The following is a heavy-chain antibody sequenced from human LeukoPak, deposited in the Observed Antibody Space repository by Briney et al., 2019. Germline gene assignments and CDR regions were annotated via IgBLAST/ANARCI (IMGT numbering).Heavy chain of an antibody. V-gene: IGHV3-48*03. CDR3: ARELRITMVRGVTY. J-gene: IGHJ4*02. Sequence: GGSLRLSCAASGFTFSSYEMNWVRQAPGKGLEWVSYISSSGSTIYYADSVKGRFTISRDNAKNSLYLQMNSLRAEDTAVYYCARELRITMVRGVTYWGQGTLVTVSS. CDR1: GFTFSSYE. D-gene: IGHD3-10*01. CDR2: ISSSGSTI.